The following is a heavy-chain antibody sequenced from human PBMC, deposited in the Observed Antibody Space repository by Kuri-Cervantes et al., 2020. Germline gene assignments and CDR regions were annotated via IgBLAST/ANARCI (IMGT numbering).Heavy chain of an antibody. CDR1: GYTFTGNY. V-gene: IGHV1-2*02. Sequence: ASVKVSCKASGYTFTGNYMHWVRQAPGQGLEWMGWINPNSGGTNYAQKFQGRVTMTRDTSISTAYMELRSPRSDDTAVYYCASSGVMVRGVIIRRHFDYWGQGTLVTVSS. CDR2: INPNSGGT. CDR3: ASSGVMVRGVIIRRHFDY. D-gene: IGHD3-10*01. J-gene: IGHJ4*02.